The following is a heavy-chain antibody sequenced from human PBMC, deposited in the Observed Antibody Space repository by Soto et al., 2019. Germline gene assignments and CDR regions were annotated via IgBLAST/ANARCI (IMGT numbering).Heavy chain of an antibody. V-gene: IGHV1-69*01. J-gene: IGHJ6*01. CDR1: GGTLSSYA. CDR2: IIPIFGTA. Sequence: QVQLVQSGAEVKKPGSSVKVSCKASGGTLSSYAISWVRQDPGQGLEWMGGIIPIFGTANYAQKFQGRVTITADESTSTAYMELSSLRSEDTAGYYCARSYGSCTTGGMDVWGQGTTVTVSS. D-gene: IGHD2-15*01. CDR3: ARSYGSCTTGGMDV.